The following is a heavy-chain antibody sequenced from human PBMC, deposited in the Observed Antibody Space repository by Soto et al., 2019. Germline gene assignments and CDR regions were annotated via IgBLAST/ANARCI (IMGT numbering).Heavy chain of an antibody. CDR2: IWYDGSNK. CDR1: GFTFSSYG. Sequence: QVQLVESGGGVVQPGRSLRLSCAASGFTFSSYGMHWVRQAPGKGLEWVAVIWYDGSNKYYADSVKGRFTISRDNSKNPLYLQMNSLRAEDTAVYYCARPKQYQLLWYGMDVWGQGTTVTVSS. D-gene: IGHD2-2*01. J-gene: IGHJ6*02. CDR3: ARPKQYQLLWYGMDV. V-gene: IGHV3-33*01.